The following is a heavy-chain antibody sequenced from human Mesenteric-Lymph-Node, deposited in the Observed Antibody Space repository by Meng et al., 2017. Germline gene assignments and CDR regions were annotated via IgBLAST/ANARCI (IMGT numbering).Heavy chain of an antibody. D-gene: IGHD1-26*01. CDR2: ISGDGSST. CDR3: TRNQWGPHL. J-gene: IGHJ2*01. Sequence: EVQRVESGGGLIQPGESLRLSCAASGYTFSSYWMSWVRQTPEKGLVWISHISGDGSSTSYADSVKGRFTISRDNAKNTLYLQMNSLRVEDTAVYYCTRNQWGPHLWGRGTLVTVSS. V-gene: IGHV3-74*01. CDR1: GYTFSSYW.